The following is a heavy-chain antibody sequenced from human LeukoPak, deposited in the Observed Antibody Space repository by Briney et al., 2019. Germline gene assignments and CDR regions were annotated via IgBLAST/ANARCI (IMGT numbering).Heavy chain of an antibody. J-gene: IGHJ5*02. D-gene: IGHD3-3*01. V-gene: IGHV3-11*01. CDR1: GFTSSDYY. CDR3: AKDAIFGVVIPVGWFDP. Sequence: GGSLRLSCAASGFTSSDYYMSWIRQAPGKGLEWVSYISSSGSTIYYADSVKGRFTISRDNAKNSLYLQMNSLRAEDTAVYYCAKDAIFGVVIPVGWFDPWGQGTLVTVSS. CDR2: ISSSGSTI.